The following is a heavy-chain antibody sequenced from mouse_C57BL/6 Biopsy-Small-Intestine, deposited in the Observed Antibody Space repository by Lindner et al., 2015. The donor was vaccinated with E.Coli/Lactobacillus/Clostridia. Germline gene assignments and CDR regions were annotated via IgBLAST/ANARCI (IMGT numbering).Heavy chain of an antibody. Sequence: VKVSCKVSGYTLTELSMHWVRQAPGKGLEWMGGFDPEDGETIYAQKFQGRVTMTEDTSTDTAYMELSSLRSEDTAVYYCATVVTYYYDSSGYYNYWGQGTLVTVSS. CDR3: ATVVTYYYDSSGYYNY. CDR1: GYTLTELS. J-gene: IGHJ4*01. V-gene: IGHV1-18*01. D-gene: IGHD1-1*01. CDR2: FDPEDGET.